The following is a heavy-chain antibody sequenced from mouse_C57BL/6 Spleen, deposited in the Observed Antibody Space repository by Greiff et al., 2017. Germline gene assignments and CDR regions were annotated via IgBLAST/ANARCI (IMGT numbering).Heavy chain of an antibody. Sequence: VQLQQSGPELVKPGASVKISCKASGYAFSSSWMNWVKQRPGKGLEWIGRIYPGDGDTNYNGKFKGKATLTADKSSSTAYMQLSSLTSEDSAVYFCARQRITGAWFAYWGQGTLVTVSA. CDR2: IYPGDGDT. J-gene: IGHJ3*01. V-gene: IGHV1-82*01. CDR1: GYAFSSSW. D-gene: IGHD4-1*01. CDR3: ARQRITGAWFAY.